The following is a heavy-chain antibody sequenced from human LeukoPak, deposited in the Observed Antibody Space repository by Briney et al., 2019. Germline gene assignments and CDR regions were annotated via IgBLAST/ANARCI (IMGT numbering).Heavy chain of an antibody. V-gene: IGHV4-34*01. Sequence: SETLSLTCAVYGGSFSGYYWSWIRQPPGKGLEWIGEINHSGSTNYNPSLKSRVTISVDTSKNQFSLKLSSVTAADTAVYYCARGLSYYDFWSGYYSRFSWFDPWGQGTLVTVSS. D-gene: IGHD3-3*01. CDR3: ARGLSYYDFWSGYYSRFSWFDP. CDR2: INHSGST. CDR1: GGSFSGYY. J-gene: IGHJ5*02.